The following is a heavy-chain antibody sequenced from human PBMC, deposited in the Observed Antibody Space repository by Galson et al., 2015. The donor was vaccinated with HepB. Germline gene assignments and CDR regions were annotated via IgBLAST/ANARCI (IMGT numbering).Heavy chain of an antibody. Sequence: SLRLSCAASGFTFSNAWMSWVRQAPGKGLEWVGRIKSKTDGGTTDYAAPVKGRFTISRDDSKNTLYLQMNSLKTEDTAVYYCTTVSEWELSDAFDIWGQGTMVTVSS. D-gene: IGHD1-26*01. CDR3: TTVSEWELSDAFDI. J-gene: IGHJ3*02. CDR2: IKSKTDGGTT. V-gene: IGHV3-15*01. CDR1: GFTFSNAW.